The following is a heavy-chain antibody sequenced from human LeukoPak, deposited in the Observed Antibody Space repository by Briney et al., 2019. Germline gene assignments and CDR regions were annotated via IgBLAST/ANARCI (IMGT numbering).Heavy chain of an antibody. CDR1: GGSFSGYY. V-gene: IGHV4-59*12. CDR2: IYYSGTT. Sequence: SETLSLTCAVYGGSFSGYYWSWIRQPPGKGLEWIGYIYYSGTTNYNPSLKSRVSMSVDTSKNQFSLKLSSVTAADTALYYCARDKWEPRYAFDIWGQGTMVTVSS. J-gene: IGHJ3*02. D-gene: IGHD1-26*01. CDR3: ARDKWEPRYAFDI.